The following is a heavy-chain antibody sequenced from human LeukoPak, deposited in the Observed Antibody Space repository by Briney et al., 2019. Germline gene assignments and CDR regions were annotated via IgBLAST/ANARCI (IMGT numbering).Heavy chain of an antibody. J-gene: IGHJ4*02. CDR3: AKGHHDSGDYYDY. D-gene: IGHD4-17*01. CDR2: ISGSGGST. V-gene: IGHV3-23*01. Sequence: GALILSCAASGFTFSSYAMSWVRPAPGKGVEWVSAISGSGGSTYYADSVKGRFTISRDNSKNTLYLQMNSLRAEDTAVYYCAKGHHDSGDYYDYWGQGTLVTVSS. CDR1: GFTFSSYA.